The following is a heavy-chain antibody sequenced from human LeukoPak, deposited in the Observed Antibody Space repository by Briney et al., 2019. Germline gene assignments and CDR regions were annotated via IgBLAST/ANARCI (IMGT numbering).Heavy chain of an antibody. CDR1: GGSFSGYY. CDR3: ASLGIAVAGPVDY. J-gene: IGHJ4*02. V-gene: IGHV4-34*01. Sequence: SETLSLTCAVYGGSFSGYYWSWIRQPPGKGLEWIGEINHSGSTNYNPSLKSRVTISVDTSKNQFSLKLSSVTAADTAVYYCASLGIAVAGPVDYWGQGTLVTVSS. CDR2: INHSGST. D-gene: IGHD6-19*01.